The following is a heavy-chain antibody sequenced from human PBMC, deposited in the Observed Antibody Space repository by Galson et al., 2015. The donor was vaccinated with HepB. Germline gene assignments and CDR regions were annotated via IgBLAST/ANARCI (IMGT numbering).Heavy chain of an antibody. V-gene: IGHV3-74*01. CDR2: INTDGSST. CDR1: GFTFSSYW. D-gene: IGHD7-27*01. J-gene: IGHJ4*02. CDR3: ARATMGTFDS. Sequence: SLRLSCAASGFTFSSYWMYWVRQAPGKGLVWVSRINTDGSSTDYADSVKGRFTISRDNTKNTLYLQMNSLRAEDTAVYYCARATMGTFDSWGQGTLVTVSS.